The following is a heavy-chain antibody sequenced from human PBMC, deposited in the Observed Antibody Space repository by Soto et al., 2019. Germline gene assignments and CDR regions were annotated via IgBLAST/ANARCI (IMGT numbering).Heavy chain of an antibody. D-gene: IGHD2-2*01. CDR3: AKSGSSSWNMWFDP. Sequence: QVQLQESGPELVKPSETLSLTCTVSGGSFSNYYWSWIRQPAGKGLEWIGRIYITGSTHYNPSLQSRVSMSVDTSKNQFSLILSSVTAADTAVYYCAKSGSSSWNMWFDPWGQGTLVTVSS. J-gene: IGHJ5*02. CDR2: IYITGST. CDR1: GGSFSNYY. V-gene: IGHV4-4*07.